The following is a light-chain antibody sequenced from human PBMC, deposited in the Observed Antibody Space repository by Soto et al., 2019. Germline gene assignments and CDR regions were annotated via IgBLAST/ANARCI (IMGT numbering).Light chain of an antibody. CDR3: QHYNSYSEA. CDR1: QTISSW. Sequence: DFRMTQSPSTLSASVVDRVTISCRASQTISSWLAWYQQKPGKAPKLLIYKASTLKSGVPSRFSGSGSGTEFTLTISSLQPDDFATYYCQHYNSYSEAFGQGTKVDI. CDR2: KAS. J-gene: IGKJ1*01. V-gene: IGKV1-5*03.